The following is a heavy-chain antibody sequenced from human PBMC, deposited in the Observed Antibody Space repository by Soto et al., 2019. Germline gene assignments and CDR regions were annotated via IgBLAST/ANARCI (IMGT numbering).Heavy chain of an antibody. J-gene: IGHJ5*02. CDR2: MNPNSGNT. CDR1: GYTFPSYD. CDR3: ASEHYGNSAWLDP. V-gene: IGHV1-8*01. D-gene: IGHD3-10*01. Sequence: QVQLVQSGAEVKKPGASVKVSCKASGYTFPSYDINWVRQATGQGLEWMGWMNPNSGNTGYAQKFQGRVTMTRNTSMSTDYVRLSSVRSEDTAVYYCASEHYGNSAWLDPWGQGTLVTVSS.